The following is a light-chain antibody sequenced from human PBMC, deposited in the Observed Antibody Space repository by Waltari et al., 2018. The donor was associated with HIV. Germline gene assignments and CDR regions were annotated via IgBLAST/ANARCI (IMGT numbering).Light chain of an antibody. CDR1: QSLLHGNGYCS. V-gene: IGKV2-28*01. CDR2: LGS. J-gene: IGKJ2*01. Sequence: DIVMTQSPHSLPVPPGDPASLSCRSSQSLLHGNGYCSLDWYLQKPGQPPQLLIYLGSNRASGVPDRFSGSGSGTDFKLNISRVEAEDVGVYYCMQALQTPMYTFGQGTKLEI. CDR3: MQALQTPMYT.